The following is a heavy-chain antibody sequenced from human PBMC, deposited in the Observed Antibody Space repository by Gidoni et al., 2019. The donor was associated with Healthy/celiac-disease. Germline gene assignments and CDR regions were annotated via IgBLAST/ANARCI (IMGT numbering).Heavy chain of an antibody. D-gene: IGHD4-17*01. J-gene: IGHJ4*02. Sequence: VQLQESGPGLVKPPGTLSLTCAVPGGSISSSNWWSWVRQPPGKGLEWIGEIYHSWRTNYHPSLKSRVTISVDKSKNQFSLKLSSVTAADTAVYYCARGGTDYGDYGDYWGQGTLVTVSS. CDR3: ARGGTDYGDYGDY. CDR1: GGSISSSNW. CDR2: IYHSWRT. V-gene: IGHV4-4*03.